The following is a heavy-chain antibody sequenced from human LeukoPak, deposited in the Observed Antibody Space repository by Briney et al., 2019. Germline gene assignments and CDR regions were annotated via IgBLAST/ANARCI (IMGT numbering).Heavy chain of an antibody. V-gene: IGHV3-30*03. CDR2: ISYDGSNK. CDR1: GFTFSSYG. Sequence: GRSLRLSCAASGFTFSSYGMHWVRQAPGKGLEWVAVISYDGSNKYYADSVKGRFTISRDNSKNTLYLQLNSLRVEDTAVYYCARGHYDVLAASYKWTPDYWGQGTLVTVSS. CDR3: ARGHYDVLAASYKWTPDY. J-gene: IGHJ4*02. D-gene: IGHD3-9*01.